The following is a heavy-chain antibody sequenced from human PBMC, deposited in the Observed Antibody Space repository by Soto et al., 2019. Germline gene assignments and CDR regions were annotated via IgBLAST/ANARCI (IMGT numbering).Heavy chain of an antibody. CDR1: GYTFTSYY. V-gene: IGHV1-46*01. CDR2: INPSGGST. J-gene: IGHJ4*02. D-gene: IGHD6-19*01. CDR3: ARAPGVAVALDYYFDY. Sequence: QVQLVQSGAEVQKPGASVKVSFKASGYTFTSYYMHWVRQAPGQGLEWMGIINPSGGSTSYAQKFQGRVTMTRDTSTSTVYMELSSLRSEDTAVYYCARAPGVAVALDYYFDYWGQGTLVTVSS.